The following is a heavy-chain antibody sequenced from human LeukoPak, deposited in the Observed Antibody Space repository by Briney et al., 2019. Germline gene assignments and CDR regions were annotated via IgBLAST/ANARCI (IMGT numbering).Heavy chain of an antibody. J-gene: IGHJ4*02. Sequence: GASLKVSCKASGYTLTSYGISWVRQAPGQGLEWMGWISAYNGNSNNAQKLQRRVTMPKHTSTRTACMERRSLRYDGTAVYYCARDWKRGGYYFDYWGQGTLVTVSS. CDR2: ISAYNGNS. V-gene: IGHV1-18*01. CDR1: GYTLTSYG. CDR3: ARDWKRGGYYFDY. D-gene: IGHD1-1*01.